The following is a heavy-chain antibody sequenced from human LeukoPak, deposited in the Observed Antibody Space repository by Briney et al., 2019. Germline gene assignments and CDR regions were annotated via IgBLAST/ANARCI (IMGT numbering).Heavy chain of an antibody. Sequence: PGGSLRLSCAASGFILRSHGMNWLRQPPGKGLEWVSGISPRGDITYYKDSVRGRFTISRDNFKNTVSLQLNSLSAEDTAMYYCAKDDDWGRFNHWGQGTLVTVSS. CDR1: GFILRSHG. J-gene: IGHJ1*01. D-gene: IGHD3-16*01. V-gene: IGHV3-23*01. CDR3: AKDDDWGRFNH. CDR2: ISPRGDIT.